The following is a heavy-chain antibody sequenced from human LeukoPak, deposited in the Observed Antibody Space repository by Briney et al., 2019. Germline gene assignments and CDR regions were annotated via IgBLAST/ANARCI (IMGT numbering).Heavy chain of an antibody. D-gene: IGHD3-10*01. Sequence: GESLKISCKGSGYSFTSYWIGWVRQMPGKGLEWMGIIYPGDSDTRYSPSFQGQVTISADKSISTAYLQWSSLKASDTAMYYCARESDYYGSGSYYDSKGFDYWGQGTLVTVSS. J-gene: IGHJ4*02. CDR2: IYPGDSDT. V-gene: IGHV5-51*01. CDR1: GYSFTSYW. CDR3: ARESDYYGSGSYYDSKGFDY.